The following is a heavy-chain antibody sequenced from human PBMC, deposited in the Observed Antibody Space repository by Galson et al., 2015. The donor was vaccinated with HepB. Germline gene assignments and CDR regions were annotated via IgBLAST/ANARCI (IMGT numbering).Heavy chain of an antibody. D-gene: IGHD5-18*01. Sequence: SVKVSCKASGYTFTGYYMHWVRQAPGQGLEWMGWINPNSGGTNYAQKFQGRVTMTRDTPTSTAYMELRSLRSDDTAVYYCASSHIGYSYGYFDYWGQGTLVTVSS. J-gene: IGHJ4*02. CDR3: ASSHIGYSYGYFDY. CDR1: GYTFTGYY. V-gene: IGHV1-2*02. CDR2: INPNSGGT.